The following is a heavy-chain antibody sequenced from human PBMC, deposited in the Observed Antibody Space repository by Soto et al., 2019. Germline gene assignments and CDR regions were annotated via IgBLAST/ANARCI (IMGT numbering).Heavy chain of an antibody. CDR1: GGTFSSYA. D-gene: IGHD3-22*01. CDR3: ARDHDYDSSGYYYFDY. CDR2: IIPIFGTA. V-gene: IGHV1-69*13. Sequence: GASVKVSCKASGGTFSSYAISWVRQAPGQGLEWMGGIIPIFGTANYAQKFQGRVTITADESTSTAYMELSSLRSEETAVYYCARDHDYDSSGYYYFDYWGQGTLVTVSS. J-gene: IGHJ4*02.